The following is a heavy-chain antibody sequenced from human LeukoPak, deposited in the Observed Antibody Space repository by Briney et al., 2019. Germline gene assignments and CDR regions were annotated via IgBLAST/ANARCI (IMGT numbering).Heavy chain of an antibody. Sequence: SQTLSLTCAISGDIVSSNSAAWNWIRQSPSRGLEWLGRTYYRSKWYNDYAVSVKSRITINPDTSKNQFSLQLNSVTPEDTAVYYCARETDSSGWYIGDFDYWGQGTLVTVSS. D-gene: IGHD6-19*01. J-gene: IGHJ4*02. V-gene: IGHV6-1*01. CDR3: ARETDSSGWYIGDFDY. CDR2: TYYRSKWYN. CDR1: GDIVSSNSAA.